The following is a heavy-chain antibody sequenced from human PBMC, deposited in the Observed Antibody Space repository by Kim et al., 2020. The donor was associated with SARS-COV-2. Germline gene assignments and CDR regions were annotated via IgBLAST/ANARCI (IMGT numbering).Heavy chain of an antibody. V-gene: IGHV2-5*02. CDR2: IYWDDDK. J-gene: IGHJ5*02. Sequence: SGPTLVNPTQTLTLTCTFSGFSLSTSGVGVGWIRQPPGKALEWLALIYWDDDKRYSPSLKSRLTITKDTSKNQVVLTMTNMDPVDAATYYCAHQTGAYYYDSSGYAWFDPWGQGTLVTVSS. CDR1: GFSLSTSGVG. CDR3: AHQTGAYYYDSSGYAWFDP. D-gene: IGHD3-22*01.